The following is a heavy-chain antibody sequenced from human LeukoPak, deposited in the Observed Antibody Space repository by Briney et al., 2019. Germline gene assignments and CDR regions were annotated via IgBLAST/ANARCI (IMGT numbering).Heavy chain of an antibody. V-gene: IGHV4-31*03. J-gene: IGHJ5*02. CDR2: IYYSGST. Sequence: PSETLSLTCTVSGGSISSGGYYWSWIRQHPGKGLEWIGYIYYSGSTYYNPSLKSRVTISVDTSKNQFSLKLSSVTAADTAVYYCARGGYSSSSGDWFDPWGQGTLVTVAS. CDR3: ARGGYSSSSGDWFDP. D-gene: IGHD6-6*01. CDR1: GGSISSGGYY.